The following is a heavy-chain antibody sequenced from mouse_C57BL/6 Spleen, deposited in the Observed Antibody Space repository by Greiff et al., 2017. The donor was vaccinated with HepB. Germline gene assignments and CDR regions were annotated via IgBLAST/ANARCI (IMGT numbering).Heavy chain of an antibody. J-gene: IGHJ4*01. V-gene: IGHV1-5*01. D-gene: IGHD2-4*01. CDR2: IYPGNSDT. CDR1: GYTFTSYW. Sequence: VQLQQSGTVLARPGASVKMSCKTSGYTFTSYWMHWVKQRPGQGLEWIGAIYPGNSDTSYNQKFKGKAKLTAVTSASTAYMELSSLTNEDSAVYYCTRGDYDENYAMDYWGQGTSVTVSS. CDR3: TRGDYDENYAMDY.